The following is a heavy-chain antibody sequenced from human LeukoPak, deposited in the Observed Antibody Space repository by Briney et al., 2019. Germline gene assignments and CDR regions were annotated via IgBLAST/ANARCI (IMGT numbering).Heavy chain of an antibody. CDR2: IYPGDSET. Sequence: GESLKISCKASGYTFTSYWIGWVRQMPGKGLEWMGIIYPGDSETKYRPSLQGQVTISVDKSISTAYLQWSSLKASDTATYYCARIEGSTFDYWGQGTLVTVSS. V-gene: IGHV5-51*01. J-gene: IGHJ4*02. CDR1: GYTFTSYW. CDR3: ARIEGSTFDY.